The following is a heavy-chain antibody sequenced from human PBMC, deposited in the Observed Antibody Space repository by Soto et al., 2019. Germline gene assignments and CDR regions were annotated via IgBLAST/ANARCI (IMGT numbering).Heavy chain of an antibody. V-gene: IGHV1-46*01. J-gene: IGHJ4*02. Sequence: QVRLVQSGAEVKKPGASMKVSCRASGYTFINYYIHWVRQAPGQGLEWLAIINPTSGSTNYAQKFQGRVTLTMDTSTSTVYMELSGLSSDDTAVFYCARDYAAGDHWGQGTLVTVSS. D-gene: IGHD6-13*01. CDR1: GYTFINYY. CDR2: INPTSGST. CDR3: ARDYAAGDH.